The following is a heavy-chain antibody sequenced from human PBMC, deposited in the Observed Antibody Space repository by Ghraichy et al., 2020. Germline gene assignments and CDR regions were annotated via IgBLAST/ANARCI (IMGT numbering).Heavy chain of an antibody. CDR3: VRGGYGNNWPALDM. V-gene: IGHV3-13*01. CDR2: IAIAGHT. J-gene: IGHJ3*02. Sequence: GSLRLSCAASGFPFSSHDMHWVRQGKGKGLEWVSAIAIAGHTFYSDSVKGRFTISRENGRNSLYLQMNSLTAGDTAVYYCVRGGYGNNWPALDMWGQGTTVTVSA. CDR1: GFPFSSHD. D-gene: IGHD6-13*01.